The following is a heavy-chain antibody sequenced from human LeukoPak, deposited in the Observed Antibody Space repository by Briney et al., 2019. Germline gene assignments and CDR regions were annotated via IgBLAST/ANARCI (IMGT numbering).Heavy chain of an antibody. J-gene: IGHJ4*02. CDR3: ARGDSGSYYFDY. D-gene: IGHD1-26*01. V-gene: IGHV3-21*01. Sequence: PGGSLRLSCAASGFTFSSYEMNWVRQAPGKGLEWVSSISSSSTYIYYADSVKGRFTISRDNAKNSLYLQMNSLRAEDTAVYYCARGDSGSYYFDYWGQGTLVTVSS. CDR2: ISSSSTYI. CDR1: GFTFSSYE.